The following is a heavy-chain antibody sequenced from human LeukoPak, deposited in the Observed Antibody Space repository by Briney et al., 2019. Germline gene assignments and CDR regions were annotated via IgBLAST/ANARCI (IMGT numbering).Heavy chain of an antibody. Sequence: SETLSLTCTVSGGSISSSSYYWGWIRQPPGKGLEWIGSIYYSGSTYYNPSLKSRVTISVDTSKNQFSLKLSSVTAADTAVYYCARHLSDAADAFDIWGQGTMVTVSS. D-gene: IGHD2/OR15-2a*01. CDR2: IYYSGST. CDR3: ARHLSDAADAFDI. CDR1: GGSISSSSYY. V-gene: IGHV4-39*01. J-gene: IGHJ3*02.